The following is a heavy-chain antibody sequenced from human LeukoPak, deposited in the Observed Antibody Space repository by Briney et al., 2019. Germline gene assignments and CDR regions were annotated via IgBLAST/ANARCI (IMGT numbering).Heavy chain of an antibody. J-gene: IGHJ4*02. Sequence: GGSLGLSCAASGFTVSSNYMSWVRQAPGKGLEWVSVIYSGGSTYYADSVKGRFTISRDNSKNTLYLQMNSLRAEDTAVYYCARVMYCGGDCANFDYWGQGTLVTVSS. CDR3: ARVMYCGGDCANFDY. D-gene: IGHD2-21*02. CDR1: GFTVSSNY. CDR2: IYSGGST. V-gene: IGHV3-66*01.